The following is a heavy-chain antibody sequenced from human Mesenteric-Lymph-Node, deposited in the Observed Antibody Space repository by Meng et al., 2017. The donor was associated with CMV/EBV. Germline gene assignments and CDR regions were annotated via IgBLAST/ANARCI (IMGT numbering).Heavy chain of an antibody. CDR3: ARETYGSGSNDAFDI. Sequence: SGYTFTSYARNWVRQAPGQGLEWMGWINTNTGNPTYAQGFTGRFVFSLDTSVSTAYLQFTSLKAEDTAVYYCARETYGSGSNDAFDIWGQGTMVTVSS. CDR2: INTNTGNP. CDR1: GYTFTSYA. D-gene: IGHD3-10*01. V-gene: IGHV7-4-1*02. J-gene: IGHJ3*02.